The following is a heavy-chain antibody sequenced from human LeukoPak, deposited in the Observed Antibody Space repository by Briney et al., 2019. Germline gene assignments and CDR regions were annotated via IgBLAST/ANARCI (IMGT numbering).Heavy chain of an antibody. J-gene: IGHJ4*02. V-gene: IGHV3-9*01. Sequence: GGSLRLSCAASGFTFDDYAMHWVRQAPGKGLEWVSGISWNSGTIGYADSVRGRFTISRDNAKNSLYLQMNSLRAEDTALYYCAKAQGGYYSNFDYWGQGTLVTVSS. D-gene: IGHD3-22*01. CDR2: ISWNSGTI. CDR1: GFTFDDYA. CDR3: AKAQGGYYSNFDY.